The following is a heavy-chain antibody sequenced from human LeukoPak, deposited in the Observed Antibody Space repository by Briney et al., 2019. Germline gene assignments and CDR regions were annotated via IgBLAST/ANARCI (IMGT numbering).Heavy chain of an antibody. CDR2: VNPSGGAT. J-gene: IGHJ4*02. CDR1: GYDFTDYY. D-gene: IGHD6-19*01. Sequence: GASVKVSCKASGYDFTDYYVHWVRQAPGQGPEWMGWVNPSGGATKYAQKFQDRVTLTRDTSISTAYLELSGLRSDDTAVYYCVTYTSAIQYLLYWGLGTLVTVSS. V-gene: IGHV1-2*02. CDR3: VTYTSAIQYLLY.